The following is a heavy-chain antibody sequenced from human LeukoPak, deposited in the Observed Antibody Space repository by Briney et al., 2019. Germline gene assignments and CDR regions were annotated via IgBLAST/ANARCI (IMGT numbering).Heavy chain of an antibody. CDR3: ARGHYYGSVSYFGYFDY. Sequence: PSETLSLTCTVSGGSISSYYWSWIRQPPGKGLEWIGYIYYSGSTNYNPSLKSRVTISVDTSKNQFSLKLSSVTAADTAVYYCARGHYYGSVSYFGYFDYWGQGTLVTVSS. J-gene: IGHJ4*02. CDR1: GGSISSYY. V-gene: IGHV4-59*01. D-gene: IGHD3-10*01. CDR2: IYYSGST.